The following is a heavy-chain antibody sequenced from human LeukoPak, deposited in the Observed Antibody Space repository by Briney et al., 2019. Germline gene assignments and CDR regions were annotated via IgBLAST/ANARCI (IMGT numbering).Heavy chain of an antibody. CDR2: IYHSGST. D-gene: IGHD3-22*01. Sequence: SETLSLTCAVSGGSISSGGYSWSWIRQPPGKGLEWIGYIYHSGSTCYNQSLKSRVTISVDRSQNQFSLKLSSVTAADTAVYYCARVAEDYYDSSGYSDYWGQGTLVTVSS. CDR1: GGSISSGGYS. CDR3: ARVAEDYYDSSGYSDY. V-gene: IGHV4-30-2*01. J-gene: IGHJ4*02.